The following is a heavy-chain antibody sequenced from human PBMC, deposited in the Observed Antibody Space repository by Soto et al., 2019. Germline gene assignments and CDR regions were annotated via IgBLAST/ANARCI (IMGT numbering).Heavy chain of an antibody. D-gene: IGHD6-13*01. CDR1: GGSISSSNW. J-gene: IGHJ4*02. V-gene: IGHV4-4*02. CDR2: IYHSGST. CDR3: ARNSIAAAGMASFDY. Sequence: SGTLSLTCAVSGGSISSSNWWSWVRQPPGKGLEWIGEIYHSGSTNYNPSLKSRVTISVDKSKNQFSLRLSSVTAADTAVYYCARNSIAAAGMASFDYWGQGTLVTVSS.